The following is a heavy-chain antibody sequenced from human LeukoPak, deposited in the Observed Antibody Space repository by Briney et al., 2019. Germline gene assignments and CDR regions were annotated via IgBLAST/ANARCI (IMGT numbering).Heavy chain of an antibody. D-gene: IGHD4-11*01. Sequence: SETLSLTCTVSGGSISSGGYYWSWIRQPAGKGLEWIGRIYTSGSTSYNPSLKSRVTISVDTSNNQFSLKLSSVTAADTAVYYCARHSPSYSRIDYWGQGTLVTVSS. CDR3: ARHSPSYSRIDY. CDR2: IYTSGST. CDR1: GGSISSGGYY. V-gene: IGHV4-61*02. J-gene: IGHJ4*02.